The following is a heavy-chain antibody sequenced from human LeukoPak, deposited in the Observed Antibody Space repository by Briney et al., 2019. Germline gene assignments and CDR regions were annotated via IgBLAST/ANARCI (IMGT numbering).Heavy chain of an antibody. CDR3: ARLDISTTWYAFDY. Sequence: SETLSLTCAVYGGSFSAYYWSWIRQSPGKGLEWIAEIYHDGNINYNPSLKSRVTISVDTSNSHFSLKLRSVTAADTAVYYCARLDISTTWYAFDYWGQGTLVTVSS. CDR1: GGSFSAYY. V-gene: IGHV4-34*01. CDR2: IYHDGNI. D-gene: IGHD5-12*01. J-gene: IGHJ4*02.